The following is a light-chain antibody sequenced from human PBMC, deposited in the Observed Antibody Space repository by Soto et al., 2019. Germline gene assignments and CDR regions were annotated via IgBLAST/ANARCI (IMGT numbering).Light chain of an antibody. V-gene: IGKV3-11*01. J-gene: IGKJ4*01. CDR2: DTS. Sequence: EIVLTQSPATLSLSPGEGATLSCRASQSAGSYLAWYQQKPGQAPRLLIYDTSNRATGIPARFSGSGSGTDFTLTISCLEPEEFAVYYCQQRSESLTCGGGTKVEIK. CDR3: QQRSESLT. CDR1: QSAGSY.